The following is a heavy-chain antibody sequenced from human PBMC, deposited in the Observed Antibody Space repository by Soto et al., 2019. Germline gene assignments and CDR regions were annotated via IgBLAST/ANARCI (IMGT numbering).Heavy chain of an antibody. D-gene: IGHD6-19*01. J-gene: IGHJ4*02. CDR2: ISGSGGER. V-gene: IGHV3-23*01. CDR1: GFTFRTYG. CDR3: AKDTLNDSGSFDY. Sequence: GGSLRLSXAASGFTFRTYGMTWVRQAPGKGLEWVSGISGSGGERYYGDSGEGRFSISRDNSENTLFLQMHSLRAEDTAIYYCAKDTLNDSGSFDYWGQGTLVTVSS.